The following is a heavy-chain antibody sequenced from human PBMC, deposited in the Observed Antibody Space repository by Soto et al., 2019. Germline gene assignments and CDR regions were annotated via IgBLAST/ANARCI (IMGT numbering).Heavy chain of an antibody. CDR3: ARRLYYDSSGFEGGGMDV. D-gene: IGHD3-22*01. Sequence: LSLTCTVYGGSFSSFYWSWIRQSPGKGLVWIGEIHHSGTTNYNPSLKSRVTISVDTSKNQFSLKLSSVTAADTAVYYCARRLYYDSSGFEGGGMDVWGQGTTVTVSS. J-gene: IGHJ6*02. CDR1: GGSFSSFY. CDR2: IHHSGTT. V-gene: IGHV4-34*01.